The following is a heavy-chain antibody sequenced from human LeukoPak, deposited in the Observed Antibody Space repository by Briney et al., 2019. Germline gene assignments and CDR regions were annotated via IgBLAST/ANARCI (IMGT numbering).Heavy chain of an antibody. Sequence: GGSLRLSCSASGFPFNTYAIHWVRQAPGKGLEYVAGISSNGDNTDFADSAKGRFTISRDNSKSTLFLQMNSLRAEDTAVYFCTRDSALLGVAFDLWGQGTVVTV. V-gene: IGHV3-64D*06. CDR1: GFPFNTYA. CDR2: ISSNGDNT. J-gene: IGHJ3*01. D-gene: IGHD2-15*01. CDR3: TRDSALLGVAFDL.